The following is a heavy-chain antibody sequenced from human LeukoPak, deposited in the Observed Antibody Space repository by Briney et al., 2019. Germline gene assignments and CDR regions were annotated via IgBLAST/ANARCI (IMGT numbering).Heavy chain of an antibody. D-gene: IGHD6-6*01. Sequence: GGSLRLSCAASGFTFSSYGMHWVRQAPGKGLEWVAVISYDGSNKYYADSVKGRFTISRDNSKNTLYLQMNSLRAEDTAVYYCARDAYEQLVGWYYYYGMDVWGQGTTVTVSS. J-gene: IGHJ6*02. V-gene: IGHV3-30*03. CDR3: ARDAYEQLVGWYYYYGMDV. CDR2: ISYDGSNK. CDR1: GFTFSSYG.